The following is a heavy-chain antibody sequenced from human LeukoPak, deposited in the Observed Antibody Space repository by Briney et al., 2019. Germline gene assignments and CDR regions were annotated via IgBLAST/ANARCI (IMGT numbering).Heavy chain of an antibody. CDR2: IYTSGST. CDR1: GGSISGYY. Sequence: PSETLSLTCTVSGGSISGYYWSWIRQAAGKGLEWIGCIYTSGSTNYNPSLKSRVTMSVDTSKNQFSLKLSSVTAADTAVYYWARASPTTNIGAYGWFDPAGQGSLVTASS. CDR3: ARASPTTNIGAYGWFDP. V-gene: IGHV4-4*07. D-gene: IGHD1-14*01. J-gene: IGHJ5*02.